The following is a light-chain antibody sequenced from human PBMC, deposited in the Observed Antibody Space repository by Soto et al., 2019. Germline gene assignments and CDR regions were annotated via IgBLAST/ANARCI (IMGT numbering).Light chain of an antibody. V-gene: IGLV2-14*01. Sequence: ALTQPASVSGSPGQSITISCTGTSSDVGGYNYVSWYQQHPGKAPKLMIYDVSNRPSGVSNRFSGSKSGNTASLTISGLQAENEADYYCSSYTSSSTQVFGTGTKVTVL. CDR2: DVS. CDR3: SSYTSSSTQV. CDR1: SSDVGGYNY. J-gene: IGLJ1*01.